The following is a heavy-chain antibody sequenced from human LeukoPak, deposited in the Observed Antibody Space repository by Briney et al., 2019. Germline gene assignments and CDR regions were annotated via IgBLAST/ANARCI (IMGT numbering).Heavy chain of an antibody. CDR2: INPLVGAT. CDR3: ARDIAPLGSWWLDR. D-gene: IGHD6-13*01. V-gene: IGHV1-2*02. Sequence: GASVKVSCKASGYTFTDYFLHWVRQAPGQGFEWMGWINPLVGATNYAPQFRGRVTMTRDTSISTVYMELTSLRSDETAVYYCARDIAPLGSWWLDRWGQGTLVTVSS. J-gene: IGHJ5*01. CDR1: GYTFTDYF.